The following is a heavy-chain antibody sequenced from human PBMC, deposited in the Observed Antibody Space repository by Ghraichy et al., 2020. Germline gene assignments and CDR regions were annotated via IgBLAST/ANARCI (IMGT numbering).Heavy chain of an antibody. D-gene: IGHD5-18*01. Sequence: ASVKVSCKASGYTFTGYYMHWVRQAPGQGLEWMGWINPNSGGTNYAQKFQGRVTMTRDTPISTAYMELSRLRSDDTAVYYCARQGGVDTAMDAYYYGMDVWGQGTTVTVSS. J-gene: IGHJ6*02. CDR3: ARQGGVDTAMDAYYYGMDV. CDR2: INPNSGGT. CDR1: GYTFTGYY. V-gene: IGHV1-2*02.